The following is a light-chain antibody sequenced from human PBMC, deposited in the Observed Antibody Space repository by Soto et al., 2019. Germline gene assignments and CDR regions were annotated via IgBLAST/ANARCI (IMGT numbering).Light chain of an antibody. V-gene: IGKV1-5*03. CDR3: QQYKTYWT. J-gene: IGKJ1*01. CDR1: QSISDW. CDR2: QAS. Sequence: DIQMTQSPSTLSASLGDRVTITCRASQSISDWLAWHQQKPGKAPKLLIYQASTLESGVPSRFSGIVSGTEFTLTISSLQPDDFATYYCQQYKTYWTFGQGTKVDI.